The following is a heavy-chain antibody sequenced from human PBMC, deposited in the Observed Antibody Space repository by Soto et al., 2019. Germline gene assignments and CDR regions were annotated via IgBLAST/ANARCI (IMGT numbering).Heavy chain of an antibody. CDR1: GFTFDTYG. Sequence: QVHLVESGGGVAQPGRSLRLSCVASGFTFDTYGIHWVRQAPGKGLQWVALIAYEGSNTYYADSVRGRYTISRDNSKNTLYLQINALRPEDTGVYYCARVTPGNDRYYVSGWDVWGQGTWVTVSS. V-gene: IGHV3-30-3*01. CDR2: IAYEGSNT. J-gene: IGHJ6*02. D-gene: IGHD3-22*01. CDR3: ARVTPGNDRYYVSGWDV.